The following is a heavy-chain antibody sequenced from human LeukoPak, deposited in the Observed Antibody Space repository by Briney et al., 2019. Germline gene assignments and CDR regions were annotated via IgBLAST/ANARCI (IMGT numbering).Heavy chain of an antibody. CDR2: IYPGDSDT. V-gene: IGHV5-51*01. D-gene: IGHD3-10*01. CDR3: ARQGMVRGDWFDP. J-gene: IGHJ5*02. CDR1: GYSFTSYW. Sequence: GESLKISCKGSGYSFTSYWIGWVRQMPGKGREWMGIIYPGDSDTRYSPSFQGQVTISADKSISTAYLQWSSLKASDTAMYYCARQGMVRGDWFDPWGQGTLVTVSS.